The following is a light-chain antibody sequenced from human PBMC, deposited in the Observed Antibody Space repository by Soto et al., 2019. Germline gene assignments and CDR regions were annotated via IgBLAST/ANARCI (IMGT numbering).Light chain of an antibody. CDR2: AAS. CDR1: QSISSC. V-gene: IGKV1-39*01. J-gene: IGKJ5*01. CDR3: QQSNTFPIT. Sequence: DIQVAHSPSSLSASVGDRITITCRASQSISSCLNWYQQKPGKAPKLLIYAASSLQSGVPSRFSCTGSGTDFTLTISSLQPEDFATYYCQQSNTFPITCGQGTRLEI.